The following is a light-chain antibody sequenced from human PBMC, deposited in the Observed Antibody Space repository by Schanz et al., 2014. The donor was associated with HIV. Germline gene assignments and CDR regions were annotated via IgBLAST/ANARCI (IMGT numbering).Light chain of an antibody. CDR1: QGISTY. CDR3: QQSYSIPFT. Sequence: DIQMTQSPSSLSASLGGRVTITCRASQGISTYLAWYQRRPGMVPKLLIYGASTLQSGVPSRFSGSGSGTDFTLTISRLEPEDFATYSCQQSYSIPFTFGPGTKLDIK. V-gene: IGKV1-27*01. J-gene: IGKJ3*01. CDR2: GAS.